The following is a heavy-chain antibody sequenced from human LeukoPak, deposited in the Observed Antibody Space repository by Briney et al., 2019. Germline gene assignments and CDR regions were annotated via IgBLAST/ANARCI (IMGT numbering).Heavy chain of an antibody. D-gene: IGHD6-19*01. V-gene: IGHV4-61*02. Sequence: SETLSLTCTVSGGSISSSSYYWSWIRQPAGKGLEWIGRIYTSGSTNYNPSLKSRATMSVDTSKNQFSLKLSSVTAADTAVYYCARGSGWYDYWGQGTLVTVSS. CDR2: IYTSGST. CDR3: ARGSGWYDY. CDR1: GGSISSSSYY. J-gene: IGHJ4*02.